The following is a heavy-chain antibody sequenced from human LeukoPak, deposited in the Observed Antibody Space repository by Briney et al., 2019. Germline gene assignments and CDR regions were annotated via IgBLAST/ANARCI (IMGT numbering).Heavy chain of an antibody. J-gene: IGHJ4*02. D-gene: IGHD6-13*01. CDR2: ISSSSSYI. Sequence: GGSLRLSCAASGFTFSSYSMNWVRQAPGKGLEWVSSISSSSSYIYYADSVKGRFTISRDNAKNSLYLQMNSLRAEDTAVYYCERDPGGSSWYDYWGQGTLVTVSS. CDR3: ERDPGGSSWYDY. CDR1: GFTFSSYS. V-gene: IGHV3-21*01.